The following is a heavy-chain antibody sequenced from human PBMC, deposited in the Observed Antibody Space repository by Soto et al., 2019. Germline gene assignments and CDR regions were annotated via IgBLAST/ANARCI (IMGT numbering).Heavy chain of an antibody. J-gene: IGHJ2*01. CDR3: ARGGIAVAGPRGYFDL. D-gene: IGHD6-19*01. V-gene: IGHV3-30-3*01. CDR1: GFTFSSDA. Sequence: QVPLVDSGGGVVQPWRSLRLSCAASGFTFSSDAMHWVRQAPGKGLEWVAVISYDGSNKSYADTVKGRFTISRDNSKNTLNLAMTSLRAEDTAVYYCARGGIAVAGPRGYFDLWGRGTLVTVSS. CDR2: ISYDGSNK.